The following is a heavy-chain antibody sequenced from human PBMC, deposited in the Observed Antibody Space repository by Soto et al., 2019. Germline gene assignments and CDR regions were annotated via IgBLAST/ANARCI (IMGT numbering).Heavy chain of an antibody. CDR2: ISAYNGDT. Sequence: ASVKVSCKASGGTFISYAISWVRQAPGQGLEWMGWISAYNGDTNYAQKVQGRVTMTTDTSTSTAYMELRSLRSDDTAVYYCARDGVGYCISTSCLNWFDPWGQGTLVTVSS. CDR1: GGTFISYA. J-gene: IGHJ5*02. CDR3: ARDGVGYCISTSCLNWFDP. V-gene: IGHV1-18*01. D-gene: IGHD2-2*03.